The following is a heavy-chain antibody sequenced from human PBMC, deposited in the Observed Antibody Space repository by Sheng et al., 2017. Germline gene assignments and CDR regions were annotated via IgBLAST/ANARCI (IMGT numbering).Heavy chain of an antibody. CDR3: ASETYCSGGSCYPRYYYYYMDV. CDR2: IIPILGIA. CDR1: GGTFSSYA. D-gene: IGHD2-15*01. J-gene: IGHJ6*03. V-gene: IGHV1-69*04. Sequence: QVQLVQSGAEVKKPGSSVKVSCKASGGTFSSYAISWVRQAPGQGLEWMGGIIPILGIANYAQKFQGRVTITADKSTSTAYMELSSLRSEDTAVYYCASETYCSGGSCYPRYYYYYMDVWGKGTTVTVSS.